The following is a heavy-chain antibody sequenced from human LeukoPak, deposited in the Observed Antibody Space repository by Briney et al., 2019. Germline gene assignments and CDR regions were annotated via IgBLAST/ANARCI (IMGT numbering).Heavy chain of an antibody. CDR1: GYTFSDYF. Sequence: GASVKVSCKASGYTFSDYFIHWVRQAPGQGLEWMGWISAYNGNTNYAQKLQGRVTMTTDTSTSTAYMELRSLRSDDTAVYYCARASRDYYDSSGYYSMDYWGQGTLVTVSS. V-gene: IGHV1-18*04. J-gene: IGHJ4*02. D-gene: IGHD3-22*01. CDR3: ARASRDYYDSSGYYSMDY. CDR2: ISAYNGNT.